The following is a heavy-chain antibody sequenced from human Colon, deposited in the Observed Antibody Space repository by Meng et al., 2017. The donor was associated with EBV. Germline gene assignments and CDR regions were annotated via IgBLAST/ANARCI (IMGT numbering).Heavy chain of an antibody. D-gene: IGHD2-21*01. CDR3: ASFDHIPRRYYFDY. V-gene: IGHV4-30-4*01. J-gene: IGHJ4*02. CDR2: IPHSGSA. Sequence: QVQQLEEAQGTVVPSQTLLLTCTGSGGSMCSGNYYQCWIRQPPGKGLWWIGYIPHSGSANYNPSLKSRVSISVDTSKNQFSLNMNSLSAADTAVYYCASFDHIPRRYYFDYWGQGTLVTVSS. CDR1: GGSMCSGNYY.